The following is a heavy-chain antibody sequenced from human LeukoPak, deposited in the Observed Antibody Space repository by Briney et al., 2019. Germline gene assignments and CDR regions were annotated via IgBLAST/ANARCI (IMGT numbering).Heavy chain of an antibody. J-gene: IGHJ4*02. Sequence: GGSLRLSCAASGFTFSNYAMNWVRQAPGKGLEWVSAISGSGGNTYYADSVKGRFTISRDNSKNTLYLQMNSLRAEDTAVYYCVFLPHYYGPGEYYFDYWGQGTLVTVSS. CDR1: GFTFSNYA. CDR2: ISGSGGNT. CDR3: VFLPHYYGPGEYYFDY. V-gene: IGHV3-23*01. D-gene: IGHD3-10*01.